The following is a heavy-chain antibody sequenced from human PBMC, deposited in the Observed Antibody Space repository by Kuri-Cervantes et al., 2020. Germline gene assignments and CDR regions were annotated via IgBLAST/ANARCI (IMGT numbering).Heavy chain of an antibody. D-gene: IGHD1-26*01. J-gene: IGHJ6*02. CDR1: GFTFSSYG. CDR2: ISFDGSNK. V-gene: IGHV3-30*03. Sequence: LSLTCAASGFTFSSYGMHWVRQAPGKGLEWVALISFDGSNKYYADSVKGRFTISRDNSKNTLYLQMNSLRAEDTAVYYCARDSGSYSTYGMDVWGQGTTVTVSS. CDR3: ARDSGSYSTYGMDV.